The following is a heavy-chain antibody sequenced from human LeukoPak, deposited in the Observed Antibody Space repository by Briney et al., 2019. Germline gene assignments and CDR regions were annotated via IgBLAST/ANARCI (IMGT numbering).Heavy chain of an antibody. CDR2: INPNSGDT. Sequence: ASVKVSFRASGYTFTGHITHWVRQAPGQGLEWMGRINPNSGDTKFAQKFQGRVTLTRDTSISTAYMEMSSLTSDDTAVYYCARGNGPENSWGQGTLVIVSS. V-gene: IGHV1-2*06. D-gene: IGHD2-8*01. CDR1: GYTFTGHI. J-gene: IGHJ4*02. CDR3: ARGNGPENS.